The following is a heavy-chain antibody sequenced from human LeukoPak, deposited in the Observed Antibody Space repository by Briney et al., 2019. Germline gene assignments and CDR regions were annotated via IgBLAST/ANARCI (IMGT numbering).Heavy chain of an antibody. V-gene: IGHV1-69*13. J-gene: IGHJ5*02. CDR2: IIPIFGTA. Sequence: SVKVSCKASGGTFSSYAISWARQAPGQGLEWMGGIIPIFGTANYAQKFQGRVTITADESTSTAYMELSSLRSEDTAVYYCARAAMTTVTWSWFDPWGQGTLVTVSS. CDR3: ARAAMTTVTWSWFDP. CDR1: GGTFSSYA. D-gene: IGHD4-17*01.